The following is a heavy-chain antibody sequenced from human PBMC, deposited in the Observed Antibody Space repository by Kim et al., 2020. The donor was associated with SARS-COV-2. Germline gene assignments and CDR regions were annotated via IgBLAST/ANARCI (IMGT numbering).Heavy chain of an antibody. Sequence: GGSLRLSCAASGFTFSSYAMHWVRQAPGKGLEWVAVISYDGSNKYYADSVKGRFTISRDNSKNTLYLQMNSLRAEDTAVYYCARVGVGMNSGSGSYDPYYYYGMDVLGQGTTVTVSS. V-gene: IGHV3-30*04. J-gene: IGHJ6*02. CDR3: ARVGVGMNSGSGSYDPYYYYGMDV. CDR2: ISYDGSNK. CDR1: GFTFSSYA. D-gene: IGHD3-10*01.